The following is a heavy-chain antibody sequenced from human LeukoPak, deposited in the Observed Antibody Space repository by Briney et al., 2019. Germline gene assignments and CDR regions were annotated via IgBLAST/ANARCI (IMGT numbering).Heavy chain of an antibody. CDR1: GGSISSYY. CDR2: IYYSGST. D-gene: IGHD2-21*01. J-gene: IGHJ4*02. Sequence: SETLSLTCTVSGGSISSYYWSWIRQPPGKGLEWIGYIYYSGSTNYNPSLKSRVTMSVDTSKNQFSLKLSSVTAADTAVYYCARGLAYCGGDCYSLWGQGTLVTVSS. V-gene: IGHV4-59*12. CDR3: ARGLAYCGGDCYSL.